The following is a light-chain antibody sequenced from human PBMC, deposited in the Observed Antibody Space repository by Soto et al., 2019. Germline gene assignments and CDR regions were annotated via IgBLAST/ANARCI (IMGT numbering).Light chain of an antibody. CDR3: QQYGSN. CDR1: QSVDSN. V-gene: IGKV3D-15*01. J-gene: IGKJ4*01. CDR2: GAS. Sequence: GMTQSLDALSVSPGERATLSCRASQSVDSNLAWYQQKPGQAPRLLISGASTRATGIPARFSGSGSGTDFTLTISSLEPEDFAVYYCQQYGSNFGGGTKVDI.